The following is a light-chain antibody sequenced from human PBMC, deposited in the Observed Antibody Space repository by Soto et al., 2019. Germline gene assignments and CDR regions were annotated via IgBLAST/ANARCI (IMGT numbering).Light chain of an antibody. CDR3: HQYNNWPPHT. CDR1: QNVGNN. J-gene: IGKJ2*01. V-gene: IGKV3-15*01. CDR2: GAS. Sequence: VLTXSPATLSVSXXXRATLSCRASQNVGNNLAWYQQKPGQAPRLLIYGASSGATGLPARFSASGSGTEFTLTISSLQSEDFAVYYCHQYNNWPPHTFGQGTKLEI.